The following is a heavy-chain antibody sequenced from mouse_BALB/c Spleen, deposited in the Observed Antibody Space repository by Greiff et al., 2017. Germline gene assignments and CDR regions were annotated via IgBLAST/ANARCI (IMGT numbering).Heavy chain of an antibody. CDR3: ARSDSSGYVAWFAY. CDR2: INPYNDGT. Sequence: VQLQQSGPELVKPGASVKMSCKASGYTFTSYVMHWVKQKPGQGLEWIGYINPYNDGTKYNEKFKGKATLTSDKSSSTAYMELSSLTSEDSAVYYCARSDSSGYVAWFAYWGQGTLVTVSA. CDR1: GYTFTSYV. D-gene: IGHD3-2*01. J-gene: IGHJ3*01. V-gene: IGHV1-14*01.